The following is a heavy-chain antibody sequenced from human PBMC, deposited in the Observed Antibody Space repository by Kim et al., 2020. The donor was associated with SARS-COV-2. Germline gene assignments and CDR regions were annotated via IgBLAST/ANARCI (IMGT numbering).Heavy chain of an antibody. Sequence: YYNPSIKRRVTISVDTSKNHFSLKRSSVTAADTAVYYCARLPRGYYGMDVWGQGTTVTVSS. V-gene: IGHV4-39*01. J-gene: IGHJ6*02. CDR3: ARLPRGYYGMDV. D-gene: IGHD3-16*01.